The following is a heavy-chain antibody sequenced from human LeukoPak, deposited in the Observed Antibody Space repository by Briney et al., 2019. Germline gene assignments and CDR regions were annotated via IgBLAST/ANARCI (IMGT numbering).Heavy chain of an antibody. J-gene: IGHJ4*02. CDR3: TTPSFGSGRSDY. V-gene: IGHV3-15*01. Sequence: GGSLRLSCAASGFTFSNAWMTWVRQAPGKGVEWVGRIKSKTDGGTTDYAAPVKGRFIISRDDSETTLYLQMNSLKTDDTAVYYCTTPSFGSGRSDYWGQGTLVTVSS. CDR1: GFTFSNAW. CDR2: IKSKTDGGTT. D-gene: IGHD3-10*01.